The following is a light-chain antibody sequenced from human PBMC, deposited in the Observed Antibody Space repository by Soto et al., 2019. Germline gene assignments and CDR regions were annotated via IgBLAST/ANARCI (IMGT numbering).Light chain of an antibody. CDR3: QQYYSIPQT. CDR1: QSVLYRSNNKNY. J-gene: IGKJ1*01. Sequence: DIVMTQSPDSLAVSLGERATINCKSSQSVLYRSNNKNYLAWYQQKPRQPPKLLIYWASTRESGVPDRFSGSGSGTDFTLTISSLQAEDVAVYYCQQYYSIPQTFGQGTKVEIK. CDR2: WAS. V-gene: IGKV4-1*01.